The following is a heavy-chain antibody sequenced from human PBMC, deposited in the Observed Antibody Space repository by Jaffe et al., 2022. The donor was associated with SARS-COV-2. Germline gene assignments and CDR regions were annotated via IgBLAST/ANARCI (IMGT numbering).Heavy chain of an antibody. CDR2: ISGSGGST. CDR3: AKDPGWWRGKYYGMDV. J-gene: IGHJ6*02. V-gene: IGHV3-23*01. Sequence: EVQLLESGGGLVQPGGSLRLSCAASGFTFSSYAMSWVRQAPGKGLEWVSAISGSGGSTYYADSVKGRFTISRDNSKNTLYLQMNSLRAEDTAVYYCAKDPGWWRGKYYGMDVWGQGTTVTVSS. CDR1: GFTFSSYA. D-gene: IGHD2-15*01.